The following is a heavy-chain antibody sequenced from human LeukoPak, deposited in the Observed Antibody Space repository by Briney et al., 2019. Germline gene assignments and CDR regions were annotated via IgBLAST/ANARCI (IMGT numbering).Heavy chain of an antibody. Sequence: ASVKVSCKVSGYTLTELSMHWVRQAPGKGLEWMGGFDPEDGETIYAQEFQGRVTMTEDTSTDTAYMELSSLRSEDTAVYYCATDPFSYGDYGGGYWGQGTLVTVSS. V-gene: IGHV1-24*01. CDR1: GYTLTELS. CDR2: FDPEDGET. D-gene: IGHD4-17*01. CDR3: ATDPFSYGDYGGGY. J-gene: IGHJ4*02.